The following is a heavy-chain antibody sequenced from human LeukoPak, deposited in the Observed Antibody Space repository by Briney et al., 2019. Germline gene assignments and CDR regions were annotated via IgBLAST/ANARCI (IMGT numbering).Heavy chain of an antibody. V-gene: IGHV1-69*13. Sequence: GASVKVSCKASGGTFISYAISWVRQAPGQGLEWMGGIIPIFGTANYAQKFQGRVTITADESTSTAYMELSSLRSDDTAVYYCARARDYYDSSGYYSDWGQGTLATVSS. D-gene: IGHD3-22*01. CDR2: IIPIFGTA. J-gene: IGHJ4*02. CDR1: GGTFISYA. CDR3: ARARDYYDSSGYYSD.